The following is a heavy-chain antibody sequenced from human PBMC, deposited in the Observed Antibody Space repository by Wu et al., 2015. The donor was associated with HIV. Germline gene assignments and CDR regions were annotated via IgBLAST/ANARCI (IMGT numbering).Heavy chain of an antibody. D-gene: IGHD3-10*01. CDR1: GYTFVRYG. Sequence: QAQLVQSGAELKKPGASVEVSCKGVGYTFVRYGITWVRQAPGQGLEWMGWISTYNRKIVHGRKFQGRLIMTTDSSTNTAYMELRSLTSDDTAVYFCARDLFPDGELLPGDFWGQGTLVSVSS. V-gene: IGHV1-18*01. CDR2: ISTYNRKI. CDR3: ARDLFPDGELLPGDF. J-gene: IGHJ4*02.